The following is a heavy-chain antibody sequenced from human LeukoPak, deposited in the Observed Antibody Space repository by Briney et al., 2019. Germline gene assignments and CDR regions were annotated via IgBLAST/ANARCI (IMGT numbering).Heavy chain of an antibody. CDR1: GFTFSCYE. Sequence: GGSLRLSCAASGFTFSCYEMNWVRPAPGRGLEWVSYICSSGSTLYYADSVKGRFTISRDNAKNSLYLQMNSLRAEDTAVYYCALAATYYYYGMDVWGKGTTVTVSS. D-gene: IGHD2-15*01. CDR2: ICSSGSTL. CDR3: ALAATYYYYGMDV. J-gene: IGHJ6*04. V-gene: IGHV3-48*03.